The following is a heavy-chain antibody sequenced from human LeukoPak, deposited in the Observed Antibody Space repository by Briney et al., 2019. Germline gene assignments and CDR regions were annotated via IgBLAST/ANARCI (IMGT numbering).Heavy chain of an antibody. J-gene: IGHJ4*02. D-gene: IGHD3-10*01. V-gene: IGHV4-34*01. CDR2: INHSGST. CDR1: GGSFSGYY. CDR3: ARTWGYYGSGSYSHFDY. Sequence: PSETLSLTCAVYGGSFSGYYWSWIRQPPGKGLEWIGEINHSGSTNYNPSLKSRVTISVDTSKNQFSLKLSSVTAADTAVYYCARTWGYYGSGSYSHFDYWGQGTLVTVSS.